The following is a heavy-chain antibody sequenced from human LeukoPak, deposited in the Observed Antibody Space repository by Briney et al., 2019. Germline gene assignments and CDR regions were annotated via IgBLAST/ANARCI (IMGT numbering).Heavy chain of an antibody. CDR3: ARQGIDYYDRSGDAFDI. CDR1: GYTFTSYG. J-gene: IGHJ3*02. V-gene: IGHV1-18*01. Sequence: ASVKVSCKASGYTFTSYGISWVRQAPGQGLEWMGWISAYNGNTNYAQKLQGRVTMTTDTSTSTAYMELRSLRSDDTAVYYCARQGIDYYDRSGDAFDIWGQGTMVTVSS. D-gene: IGHD3-22*01. CDR2: ISAYNGNT.